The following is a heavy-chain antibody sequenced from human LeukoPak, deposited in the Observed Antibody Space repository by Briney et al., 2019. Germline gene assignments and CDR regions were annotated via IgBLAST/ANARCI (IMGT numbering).Heavy chain of an antibody. CDR2: IKEDGSEI. Sequence: GGSLRLSCTASGFNFSTYWMTWVRHVPGKGLEWVANIKEDGSEIYYVDAVKGRFSISRDNAKTSLYLQMHSLSVADTGLYYCVTDQTGRHPYFFDYWGQGTLVTVSS. V-gene: IGHV3-7*01. CDR3: VTDQTGRHPYFFDY. CDR1: GFNFSTYW. D-gene: IGHD3-10*01. J-gene: IGHJ4*02.